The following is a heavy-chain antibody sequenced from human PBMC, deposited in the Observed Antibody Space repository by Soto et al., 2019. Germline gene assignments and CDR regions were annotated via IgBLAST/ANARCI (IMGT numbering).Heavy chain of an antibody. CDR2: ISFAGNNK. V-gene: IGHV3-30*04. J-gene: IGHJ4*02. CDR3: ARDRQKALVVVAATGGFDY. D-gene: IGHD2-15*01. CDR1: GFTFSSYS. Sequence: GGSLRLSCAVSGFTFSSYSMHWVRQDPDMGLEWVAFISFAGNNKYYADSVKGRFTISLDNSNNMLYLEMNSLRPDDTAVYYCARDRQKALVVVAATGGFDYWGQGTPVTVSS.